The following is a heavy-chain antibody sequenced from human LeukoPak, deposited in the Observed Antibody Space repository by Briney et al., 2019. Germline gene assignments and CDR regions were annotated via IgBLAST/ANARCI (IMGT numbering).Heavy chain of an antibody. CDR3: ARDRTIFGVVMIDY. CDR2: INSDGSST. D-gene: IGHD3-3*01. Sequence: GGSLRLSCAASGFTFSSYWMHWVRQAPGKGLVWVSRINSDGSSTSYADSVKGRFTISRDNAKNSLYLQMNSLRAEDTALYYCARDRTIFGVVMIDYWGQGTLVTVSS. J-gene: IGHJ4*02. V-gene: IGHV3-74*01. CDR1: GFTFSSYW.